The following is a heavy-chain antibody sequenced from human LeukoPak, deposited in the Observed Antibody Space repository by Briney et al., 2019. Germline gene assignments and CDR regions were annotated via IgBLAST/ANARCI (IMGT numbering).Heavy chain of an antibody. D-gene: IGHD6-6*01. CDR2: IIPIFGTA. V-gene: IGHV1-69*01. CDR3: ARSSSSSFDAFDI. J-gene: IGHJ3*02. Sequence: SVTVSFKASGGTFSSYAISWVRQAPGQGLEGMGGIIPIFGTANYAQKFQGRVTITADESTSTAYMELSSLRSEDTAVYYCARSSSSSFDAFDIWGQGTMVTVSS. CDR1: GGTFSSYA.